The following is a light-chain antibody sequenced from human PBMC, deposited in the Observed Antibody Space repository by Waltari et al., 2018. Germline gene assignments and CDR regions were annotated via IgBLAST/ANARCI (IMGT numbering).Light chain of an antibody. CDR3: QQYGGSPKYT. CDR2: AVS. CDR1: QSVSNNY. V-gene: IGKV3-20*01. Sequence: EIVLTQSPGTLSLSPGERATLSCRASQSVSNNYLAWYQAKPVQATRRLIYAVSHRATGIPDRFSGGGSGTDFTLTISRLEPEDFAVYYCQQYGGSPKYTFGQGTKLEIK. J-gene: IGKJ2*01.